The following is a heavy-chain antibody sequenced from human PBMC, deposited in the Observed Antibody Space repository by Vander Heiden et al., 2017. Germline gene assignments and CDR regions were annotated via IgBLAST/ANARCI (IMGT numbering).Heavy chain of an antibody. CDR1: GFSISNARMG. V-gene: IGHV2-26*01. Sequence: QVTLKESGPVLVKPTATLTLTCTVSGFSISNARMGVSWIRQPPGKDLAWLAHSFSKDEKSDSTSLKSRLTISKDTSKSQVVLTMTNMDPVDTATYYCARIRVYYDILTGYSTIAFDIWGQGTMVTVSS. D-gene: IGHD3-9*01. J-gene: IGHJ3*02. CDR2: SFSKDEK. CDR3: ARIRVYYDILTGYSTIAFDI.